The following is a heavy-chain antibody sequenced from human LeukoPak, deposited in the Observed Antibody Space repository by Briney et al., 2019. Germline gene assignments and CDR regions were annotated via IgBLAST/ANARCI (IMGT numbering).Heavy chain of an antibody. CDR2: ITSSSSTI. J-gene: IGHJ4*02. D-gene: IGHD4-17*01. V-gene: IGHV3-48*02. CDR1: GFTFSSYN. Sequence: GSLRLSCAASGFTFSSYNMNWVRQAPGKGLEWVSYITSSSSTIYYADSVKGRFTISRDNAKNSLFLQMNSLRDEDTAVYYCARDMYYGDYEIDYWGQGTLVTASS. CDR3: ARDMYYGDYEIDY.